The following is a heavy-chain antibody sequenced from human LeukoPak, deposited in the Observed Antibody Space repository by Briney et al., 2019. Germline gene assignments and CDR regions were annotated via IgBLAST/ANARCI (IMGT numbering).Heavy chain of an antibody. CDR2: ISYDGSNK. CDR1: GFTFSSYE. J-gene: IGHJ4*02. D-gene: IGHD3-22*01. Sequence: GGSLRLSCAASGFTFSSYEMNWVRQAPGKGLEWVAVISYDGSNKYYADSVKGRFTISRDNSKNTVYLQMNSLRAEDTAVYYCAKGDSTGYYYHYGYYFDYWGQGTLVTVSS. CDR3: AKGDSTGYYYHYGYYFDY. V-gene: IGHV3-30*18.